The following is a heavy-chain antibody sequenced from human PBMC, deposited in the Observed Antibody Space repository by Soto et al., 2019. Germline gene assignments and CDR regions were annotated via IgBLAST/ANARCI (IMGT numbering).Heavy chain of an antibody. CDR3: AKGPHYYDSSGPPSFDY. CDR1: GFTFSSYG. V-gene: IGHV3-30*18. D-gene: IGHD3-22*01. CDR2: ISYDGSNK. Sequence: QVQLVESGGGVVQPGRSLRLSCAASGFTFSSYGMHWVRQAPGKGLEWVAVISYDGSNKYYADSVKGRFTISRDNSKNTLYLQMNSLRAEDTAVYYCAKGPHYYDSSGPPSFDYWGQGTLVTVSS. J-gene: IGHJ4*02.